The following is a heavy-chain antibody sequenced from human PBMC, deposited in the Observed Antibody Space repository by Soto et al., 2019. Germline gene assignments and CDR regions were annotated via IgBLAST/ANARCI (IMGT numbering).Heavy chain of an antibody. CDR2: IWYDGSNK. V-gene: IGHV3-33*01. CDR3: AGDSSGPFDY. Sequence: GGPLRISCDASGFTFSSYGMHWVRQAPGKGLEWVAVIWYDGSNKYYADSVKGRFTISRDNSKNTLYLQMNSLRAEDTAVYYCAGDSSGPFDYWGQGTLVTVSS. CDR1: GFTFSSYG. D-gene: IGHD2-8*02. J-gene: IGHJ4*02.